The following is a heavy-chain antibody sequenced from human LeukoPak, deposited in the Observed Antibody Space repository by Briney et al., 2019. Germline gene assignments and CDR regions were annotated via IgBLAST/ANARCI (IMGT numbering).Heavy chain of an antibody. V-gene: IGHV3-7*01. J-gene: IGHJ4*02. CDR3: ASSWGSAIDF. D-gene: IGHD3-16*01. Sequence: PGGSLRLSCAASGFTFSNYWMSWVRQAPGKGLEWVANIKPDGSEKYYVDSVKGRFTISRDNAKNSLYLQMSSLRAEDTAVYYCASSWGSAIDFWGQGTLVTVSS. CDR1: GFTFSNYW. CDR2: IKPDGSEK.